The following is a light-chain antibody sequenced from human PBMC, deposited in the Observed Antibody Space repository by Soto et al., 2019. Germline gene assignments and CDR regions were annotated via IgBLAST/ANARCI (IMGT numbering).Light chain of an antibody. V-gene: IGKV3-11*01. CDR2: DAS. J-gene: IGKJ4*01. Sequence: EIVLTQSPATLSLSPGERATLSCRASQSVSSYLAWYQQKPGQAPRLLIYDASNRATGIPVRFSGSGSGTDFTLTISSLAPEDFAVYYCQQRSNWPLTFGGGTKVEIK. CDR1: QSVSSY. CDR3: QQRSNWPLT.